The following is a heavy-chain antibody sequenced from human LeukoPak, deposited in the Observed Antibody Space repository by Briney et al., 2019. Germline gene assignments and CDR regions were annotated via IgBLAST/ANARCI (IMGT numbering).Heavy chain of an antibody. CDR3: AWGGLSLRAQHVPFDY. V-gene: IGHV1-18*01. CDR2: ISAYNGNT. D-gene: IGHD6-6*01. CDR1: GYTFTSYG. J-gene: IGHJ4*02. Sequence: ASVKVSCKASGYTFTSYGISWVRQAPGQGLEWMGWISAYNGNTNYAQKLQGRVTMTTDTSTSTAYMELRSLRSDDTAVYYCAWGGLSLRAQHVPFDYWGQGTLVTVSS.